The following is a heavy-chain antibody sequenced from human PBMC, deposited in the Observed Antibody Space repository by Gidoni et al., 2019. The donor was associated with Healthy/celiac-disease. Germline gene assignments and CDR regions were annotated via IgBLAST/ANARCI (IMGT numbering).Heavy chain of an antibody. CDR2: INPSGGST. CDR1: GYTFTSYY. V-gene: IGHV1-46*01. Sequence: QVQLVQSGAEVKKPGASVKVSCKASGYTFTSYYMHWVLQAPGQGLEWMGIINPSGGSTSYAQKFQGRVTMTRDTSTSTVYMELSSLRSEDTAVYYGARAYSSGWGGGGYWGQGTLVTVSS. J-gene: IGHJ4*02. CDR3: ARAYSSGWGGGGY. D-gene: IGHD6-19*01.